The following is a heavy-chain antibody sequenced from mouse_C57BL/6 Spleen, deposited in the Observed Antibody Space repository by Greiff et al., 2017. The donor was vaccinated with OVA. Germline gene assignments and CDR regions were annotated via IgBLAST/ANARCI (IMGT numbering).Heavy chain of an antibody. Sequence: EVKLVESGEGLVKPGGSLKLSCAASGFTFSSYAMSWVRQTPEKRLEWVAYLSSGGDYIYYADTVKGRFTISRDNARNTLYLQMSSLKSEDTAMYYCTRDYDYGGAMDYWGQGTSVTVSS. J-gene: IGHJ4*01. CDR1: GFTFSSYA. D-gene: IGHD2-4*01. V-gene: IGHV5-9-1*02. CDR2: LSSGGDYI. CDR3: TRDYDYGGAMDY.